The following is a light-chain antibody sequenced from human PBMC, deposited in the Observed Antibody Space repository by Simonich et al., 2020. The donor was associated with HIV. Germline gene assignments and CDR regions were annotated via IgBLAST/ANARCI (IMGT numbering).Light chain of an antibody. Sequence: IVMTQSPDSLAVALGERANINCTSRQIVVYSYNTNNYLGWYQQKPGQHPKLLIYWASTRESGVPDRFSGRGSGTDFTLTISILQAEDVAVYYCQQYYSSPHTFGQGTKLEIK. CDR3: QQYYSSPHT. CDR1: QIVVYSYNTNNY. V-gene: IGKV4-1*01. J-gene: IGKJ2*01. CDR2: WAS.